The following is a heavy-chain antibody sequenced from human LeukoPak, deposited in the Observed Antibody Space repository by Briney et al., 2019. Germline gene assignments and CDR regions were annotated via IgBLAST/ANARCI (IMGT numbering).Heavy chain of an antibody. CDR1: GYTFTGYY. V-gene: IGHV1-2*02. J-gene: IGHJ5*02. CDR3: ARVPVTKNYYDSSGPVIWFDP. Sequence: ASVRVSSKASGYTFTGYYMHWVRQAPGQGLEWMGWINPNSGGTNYAQKFQGRVTMTRDTSISTAYMELSRLRSDDTAVYYCARVPVTKNYYDSSGPVIWFDPGGQGTLVTVSS. D-gene: IGHD3-22*01. CDR2: INPNSGGT.